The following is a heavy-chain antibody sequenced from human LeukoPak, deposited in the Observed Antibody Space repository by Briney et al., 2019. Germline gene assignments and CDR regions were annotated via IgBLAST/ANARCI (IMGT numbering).Heavy chain of an antibody. Sequence: PGGSLRLSCAASGFTFSSYAMHWVRQAPGKGLEYVSAISSNGGSTYYANSVKGRFTISRDNSKNTLYLQMGSLRAEDMAVYYCAREGTIVVVNRGSLRGPFDYWGQGTLVTVSS. CDR3: AREGTIVVVNRGSLRGPFDY. V-gene: IGHV3-64*01. J-gene: IGHJ4*02. CDR1: GFTFSSYA. CDR2: ISSNGGST. D-gene: IGHD2-2*01.